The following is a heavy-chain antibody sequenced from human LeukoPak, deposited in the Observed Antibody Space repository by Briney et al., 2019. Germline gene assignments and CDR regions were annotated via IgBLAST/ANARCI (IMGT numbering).Heavy chain of an antibody. D-gene: IGHD6-13*01. V-gene: IGHV3-7*01. CDR2: INLDGSER. J-gene: IGHJ4*02. CDR1: GFTFSGHS. Sequence: GGSLRLSCAASGFTFSGHSMTWVRQAPGKGLEWVANINLDGSERFYVDFVKGRFTISRDNADNSMYLQMNSLGAEDTAVYYCGRVIAGAIDYWGQGTLVTVSS. CDR3: GRVIAGAIDY.